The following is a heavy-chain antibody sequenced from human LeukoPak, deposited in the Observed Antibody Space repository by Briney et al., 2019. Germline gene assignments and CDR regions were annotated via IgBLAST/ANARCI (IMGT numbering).Heavy chain of an antibody. V-gene: IGHV4-34*01. J-gene: IGHJ6*03. CDR1: GGSFSGYY. D-gene: IGHD2-2*01. Sequence: PSETLSLTCAVYGGSFSGYYWSWIRQPPGQGLEWIGEINHSGSTNSNPSLKSRVTISVDTSKNQFSLKLSSVTAADTAVYYCARRGSYCSSTSCYDDYYYYYYMDVWGKGTTVTVSS. CDR3: ARRGSYCSSTSCYDDYYYYYYMDV. CDR2: INHSGST.